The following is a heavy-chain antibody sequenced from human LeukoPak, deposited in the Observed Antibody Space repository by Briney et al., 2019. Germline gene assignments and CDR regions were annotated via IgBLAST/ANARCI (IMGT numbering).Heavy chain of an antibody. CDR3: ARRRLAISSSWSY. CDR1: GGSISSSSYY. D-gene: IGHD6-13*01. CDR2: IYYSGST. Sequence: SETLSLTCTVSGGSISSSSYYWGWIRQPPGKGLEWIGSIYYSGSTYYNPSLKSRVTISVDTSKNQFSLKLSSVTAADTAVYYCARRRLAISSSWSYWGQGTLVTVSS. J-gene: IGHJ4*02. V-gene: IGHV4-39*07.